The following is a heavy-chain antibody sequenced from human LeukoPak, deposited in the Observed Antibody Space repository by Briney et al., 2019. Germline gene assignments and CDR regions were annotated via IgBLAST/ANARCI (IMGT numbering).Heavy chain of an antibody. J-gene: IGHJ1*01. D-gene: IGHD2-8*01. V-gene: IGHV1-69*05. CDR2: IIPIFGTA. CDR1: GGTFSSYA. CDR3: ARGSAMLVYAIGLYFQH. Sequence: ASVKVSCKASGGTFSSYAISWVRQAAGQGLEWMGVIIPIFGTANYAQKFQGRVTITTDESTSTAYMEPSSLRSEDTAVYYCARGSAMLVYAIGLYFQHWGQGTLVTVSS.